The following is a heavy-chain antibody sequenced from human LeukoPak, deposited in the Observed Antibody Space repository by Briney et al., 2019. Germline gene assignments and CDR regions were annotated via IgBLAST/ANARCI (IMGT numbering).Heavy chain of an antibody. V-gene: IGHV3-7*02. CDR1: GFTFSSYW. D-gene: IGHD3-9*01. Sequence: GGSLRLSCAASGFTFSSYWMAWVRQAPGKGLEWVANIRPDVSEKYYVDSVKGRFTISRDNAKKSLYLQMNSLRAGDTAVYYCARAGYYDILTGRRGYFDYWGQGTLVTVSS. CDR2: IRPDVSEK. J-gene: IGHJ4*02. CDR3: ARAGYYDILTGRRGYFDY.